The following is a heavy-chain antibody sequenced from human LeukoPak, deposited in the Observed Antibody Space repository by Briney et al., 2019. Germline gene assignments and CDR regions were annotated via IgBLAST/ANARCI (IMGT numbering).Heavy chain of an antibody. V-gene: IGHV1-2*02. CDR2: INPNSGGT. CDR3: TRGSYYDSSGYSGVRLFDY. Sequence: ASVRVSCKASGYTFSDYYIHRVRQAPGQGLEWMAWINPNSGGTNYAQRFEGRVTVTRDTSISTAYMELSRLTSDDTALYYCTRGSYYDSSGYSGVRLFDYWGQGTTVTVPS. J-gene: IGHJ4*02. CDR1: GYTFSDYY. D-gene: IGHD3-22*01.